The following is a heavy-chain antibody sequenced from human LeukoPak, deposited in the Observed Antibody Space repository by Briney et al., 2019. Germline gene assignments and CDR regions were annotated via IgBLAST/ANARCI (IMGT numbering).Heavy chain of an antibody. CDR3: ARETQYYYDSSGYFGHFDY. J-gene: IGHJ4*02. D-gene: IGHD3-22*01. CDR2: IYYSGST. V-gene: IGHV4-59*01. CDR1: GGSISNYY. Sequence: SETLSLTCTVSGGSISNYYWSWMRPPPGKGREGIGYIYYSGSTNYNPPLKSRVTISVDTSKNQFSLKLSSVTAADTAVYYCARETQYYYDSSGYFGHFDYWGQGTLVTVSS.